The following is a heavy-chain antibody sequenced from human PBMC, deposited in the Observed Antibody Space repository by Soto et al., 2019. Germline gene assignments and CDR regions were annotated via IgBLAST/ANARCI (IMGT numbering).Heavy chain of an antibody. V-gene: IGHV1-46*01. D-gene: IGHD3-22*01. Sequence: ASVKVSCKASGYTFTSYYMHWVRQAPGQGLEWMGIINPSGGSTSYAQKFQGRVTMTRDTSTSTVYMELSSLRSEDTAVYYCARVGYYDSSGYYFDYFDYWGQGTLVTVS. CDR3: ARVGYYDSSGYYFDYFDY. J-gene: IGHJ4*02. CDR1: GYTFTSYY. CDR2: INPSGGST.